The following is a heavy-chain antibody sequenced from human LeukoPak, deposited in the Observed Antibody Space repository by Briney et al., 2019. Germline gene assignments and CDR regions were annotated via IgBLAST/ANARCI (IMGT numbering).Heavy chain of an antibody. D-gene: IGHD2-2*01. CDR3: ARRSSLDAFDI. J-gene: IGHJ3*02. V-gene: IGHV4-59*06. CDR1: GGSISSYY. CDR2: IYYSGSI. Sequence: PSETLSLTCTVSGGSISSYYWRWIRQPPGKGLEWIGYIYYSGSIYYNPSLKSRVTISVDTSKNQFSLKLSSVTAADTTVYYCARRSSLDAFDIWGQGTMVTVSS.